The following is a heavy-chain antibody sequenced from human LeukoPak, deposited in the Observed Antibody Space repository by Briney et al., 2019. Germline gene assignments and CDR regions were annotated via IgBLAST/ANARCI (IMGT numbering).Heavy chain of an antibody. Sequence: ASVKVSCKASGYTFTSYGISWVRQAPGQGLECMGWISADNGNTNYAQKLQSRITMTTDTSTSTAYMEMRSLRSDAAAVYYCATHYRAGGYYFDYWGQGTLVTVSS. J-gene: IGHJ4*02. CDR2: ISADNGNT. D-gene: IGHD1-26*01. CDR3: ATHYRAGGYYFDY. CDR1: GYTFTSYG. V-gene: IGHV1-18*01.